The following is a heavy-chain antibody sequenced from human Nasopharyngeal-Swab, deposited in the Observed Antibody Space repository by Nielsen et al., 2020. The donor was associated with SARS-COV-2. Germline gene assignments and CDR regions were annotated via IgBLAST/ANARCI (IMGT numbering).Heavy chain of an antibody. CDR1: GYLFTTYW. Sequence: GGSLRLSCQASGYLFTTYWISWVRQMPGKGLEWMGGVDPSDSFTKYRPSLEGHITISMDKSLKTAYLRWNSLRASDTAMYYCARHRGYQLLFGRFDPWGQGTPVTVSS. V-gene: IGHV5-10-1*01. CDR2: VDPSDSFT. D-gene: IGHD2-2*01. CDR3: ARHRGYQLLFGRFDP. J-gene: IGHJ5*02.